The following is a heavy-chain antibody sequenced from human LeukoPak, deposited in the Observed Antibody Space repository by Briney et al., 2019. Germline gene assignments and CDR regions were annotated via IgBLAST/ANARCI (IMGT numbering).Heavy chain of an antibody. CDR2: ISGSSGST. CDR3: AKWGNYYGSGSYYGRPSYYFDY. V-gene: IGHV3-23*01. J-gene: IGHJ4*02. D-gene: IGHD3-10*01. Sequence: GGSLRLSCAASGFTFSSYAMSWVRQAPGKGLEWVSAISGSSGSTYYADSVKGRFTISRDNSKNTLYLQMNSLRAEDTAVYYCAKWGNYYGSGSYYGRPSYYFDYWGQGTLVTVSS. CDR1: GFTFSSYA.